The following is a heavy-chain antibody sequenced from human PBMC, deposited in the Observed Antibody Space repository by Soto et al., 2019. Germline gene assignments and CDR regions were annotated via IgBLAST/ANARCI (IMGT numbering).Heavy chain of an antibody. CDR2: INHSGST. J-gene: IGHJ4*02. CDR3: ARGLTMGELPSRFSY. Sequence: PSETLSLTCAVYGGSFSGYYWSWIRQPPGKGLEWIGEINHSGSTNYNPSLKSRVTMSLDTSKNQFSLRLSSVTAADTAVYYCARGLTMGELPSRFSYWGQGALVTVYS. D-gene: IGHD3-16*02. V-gene: IGHV4-34*01. CDR1: GGSFSGYY.